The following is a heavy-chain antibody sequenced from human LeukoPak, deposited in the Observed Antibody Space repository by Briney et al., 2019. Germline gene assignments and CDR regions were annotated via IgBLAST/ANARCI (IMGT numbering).Heavy chain of an antibody. J-gene: IGHJ4*02. Sequence: ASVKVSCKASGYTFTGYYMHWVRQAPGQGLEWMGWINPNSGGTNYAQKFQGRVTMTRDTSISTAYMELSRLRSDDTAVYYCARAVGSIVVVPAAQFDCWGQGTLVTVSS. CDR3: ARAVGSIVVVPAAQFDC. CDR1: GYTFTGYY. D-gene: IGHD2-2*01. V-gene: IGHV1-2*02. CDR2: INPNSGGT.